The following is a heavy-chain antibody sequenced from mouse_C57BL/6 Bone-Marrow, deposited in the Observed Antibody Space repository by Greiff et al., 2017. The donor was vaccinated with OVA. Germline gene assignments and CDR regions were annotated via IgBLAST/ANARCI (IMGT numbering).Heavy chain of an antibody. V-gene: IGHV5-4*03. Sequence: EVKVVESGGGLVKPGGSLKLSCAASGFTFSSYAMSWVRQTPEKRLEWVATISDGGSYTYYPDNVKGRFTISRDNAKNNLYLQMSHLKSEDTAMYYCARFITTVVAPYAMDYWGQGTSVTVSS. CDR3: ARFITTVVAPYAMDY. J-gene: IGHJ4*01. CDR2: ISDGGSYT. CDR1: GFTFSSYA. D-gene: IGHD1-1*01.